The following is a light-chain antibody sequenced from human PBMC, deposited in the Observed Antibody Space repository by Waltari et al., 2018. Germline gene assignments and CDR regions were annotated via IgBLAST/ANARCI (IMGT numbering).Light chain of an antibody. CDR3: QQYNNWPPGT. V-gene: IGKV3-15*01. CDR2: HAS. J-gene: IGKJ1*01. CDR1: RTIGLS. Sequence: TVVTQSPATLSVSPGKTVILSCRTSRTIGLSLAWYQQKPGQAPRLLIYHASTRATGVPARFSGSGSEAEFTLTISSLQSEDVAVYYCQQYNNWPPGTFGQGTKVEI.